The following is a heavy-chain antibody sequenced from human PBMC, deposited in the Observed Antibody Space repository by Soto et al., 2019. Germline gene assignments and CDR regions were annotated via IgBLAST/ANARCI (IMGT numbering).Heavy chain of an antibody. V-gene: IGHV3-9*01. Sequence: GGSLRLSCAASGFTFDDYAMHWVRQAPGKGLEWVSGISWNSGSIDYADSVKGRFTISRDNAKNSLYLQMNSLRAEDTALYYCAKDTRHYYDSSGYFAAFDIWGQGTMVTVSS. CDR3: AKDTRHYYDSSGYFAAFDI. J-gene: IGHJ3*02. D-gene: IGHD3-22*01. CDR1: GFTFDDYA. CDR2: ISWNSGSI.